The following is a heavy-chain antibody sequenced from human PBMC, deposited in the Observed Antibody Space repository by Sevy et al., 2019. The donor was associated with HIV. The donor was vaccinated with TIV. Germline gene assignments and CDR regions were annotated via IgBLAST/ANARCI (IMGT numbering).Heavy chain of an antibody. V-gene: IGHV3-11*06. CDR3: AGVRYDSGSYYKDY. CDR2: ISSRSTYT. J-gene: IGHJ4*02. CDR1: EFTFSDYY. Sequence: GGSLRLSCAASEFTFSDYYMSWIRQAPGKGLEWVSYISSRSTYTNYADSVKGRFTISRDNARNSLYLQMNSLRAEDTAVYYCAGVRYDSGSYYKDYWGQGTLVTVSS. D-gene: IGHD3-10*01.